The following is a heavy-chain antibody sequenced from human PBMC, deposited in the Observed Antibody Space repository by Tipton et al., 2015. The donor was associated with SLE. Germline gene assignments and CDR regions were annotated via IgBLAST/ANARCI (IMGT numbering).Heavy chain of an antibody. D-gene: IGHD6-13*01. CDR2: IYYSGST. J-gene: IGHJ4*02. V-gene: IGHV4-61*05. CDR3: ARSAGYGSSWAHFDY. CDR1: GVSISTNSHY. Sequence: TLSLTCTVSGVSISTNSHYWGWIRQPPGKGLEWIGYIYYSGSTNYNPSLKSLVTISVDTSKNQFSLKLGSVTAADTAVYYCARSAGYGSSWAHFDYWGQGTLVTVSS.